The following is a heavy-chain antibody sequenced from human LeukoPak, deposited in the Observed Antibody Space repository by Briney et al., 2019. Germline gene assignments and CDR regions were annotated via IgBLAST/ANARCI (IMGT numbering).Heavy chain of an antibody. CDR1: GYTFSSFS. V-gene: IGHV3-21*01. CDR2: ISGRSNYI. CDR3: VRLSRNSDSSGYYYYYDY. J-gene: IGHJ4*02. D-gene: IGHD3-22*01. Sequence: GGSLRLSCAASGYTFSSFSINWVRQAPGKGLEWVSSISGRSNYIYYADSVRGRFSISRDDARNSLYLQMNSLRAEDTAVYYCVRLSRNSDSSGYYYYYDYWGQGTLVTVSS.